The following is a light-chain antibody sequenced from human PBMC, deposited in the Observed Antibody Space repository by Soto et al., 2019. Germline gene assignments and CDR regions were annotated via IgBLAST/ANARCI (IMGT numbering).Light chain of an antibody. CDR1: QSISNY. Sequence: DVQMTQSPSSLSASVGHRVTITCRASQSISNYLNWYQQKPGKAPKLLIYTASSLQSGVPSRFSGSRSETNFTLTISSLQPEDFATYYCQQSYSTPLTFGGGTKVDIK. CDR3: QQSYSTPLT. CDR2: TAS. J-gene: IGKJ4*01. V-gene: IGKV1-39*01.